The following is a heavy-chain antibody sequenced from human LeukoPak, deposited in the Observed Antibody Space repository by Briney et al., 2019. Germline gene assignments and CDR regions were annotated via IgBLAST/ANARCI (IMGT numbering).Heavy chain of an antibody. J-gene: IGHJ5*02. CDR2: IYYTGST. CDR3: ARATTGEPYSWFDP. V-gene: IGHV4-59*01. D-gene: IGHD7-27*01. CDR1: GGSISSYY. Sequence: SETLSLTCTVSGGSISSYYWSWIRQPPGKGLEWIGYIYYTGSTNYNPSLRGRVTISVDTSKNQFSLKLSSVTAADTAVYYCARATTGEPYSWFDPWGQGTLVTVSS.